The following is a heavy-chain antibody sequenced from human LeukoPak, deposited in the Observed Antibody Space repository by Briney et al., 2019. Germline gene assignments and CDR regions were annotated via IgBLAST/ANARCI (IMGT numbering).Heavy chain of an antibody. Sequence: SVKVSCKASGGTFNKHAISWVRQGPGQGLEWMGGIIPLFGTAHYAQNFQDRVTITADEPTGTVYMELTSLKSDDTAVYYCARGAMVRGLFLVKTPNYDYHDMDIWGKGTTVTVSS. CDR3: ARGAMVRGLFLVKTPNYDYHDMDI. D-gene: IGHD3-10*01. CDR2: IIPLFGTA. J-gene: IGHJ6*03. CDR1: GGTFNKHA. V-gene: IGHV1-69*01.